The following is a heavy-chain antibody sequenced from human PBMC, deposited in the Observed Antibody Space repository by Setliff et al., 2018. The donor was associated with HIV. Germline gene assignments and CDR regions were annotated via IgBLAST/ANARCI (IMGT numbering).Heavy chain of an antibody. CDR3: ARDLDPYFAMAV. Sequence: LRLSCAASGFTLRTYWMSWVRQAPGKGLEWVSAISGSGGSTYYADSVKGRFTISADTSKNTLYLQMTRLSAEDTAVYYCARDLDPYFAMAVWGQGTTVTVSS. J-gene: IGHJ6*02. V-gene: IGHV3-23*01. CDR2: ISGSGGST. CDR1: GFTLRTYW.